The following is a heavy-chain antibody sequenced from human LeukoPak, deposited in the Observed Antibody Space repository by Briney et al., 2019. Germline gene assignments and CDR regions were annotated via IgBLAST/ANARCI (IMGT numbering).Heavy chain of an antibody. CDR2: IIPIFGTA. Sequence: SVKVSCKASGYTFTGYYMHWVRQAPGQGLEWMGGIIPIFGTANYAQKFQGRVTITADKSTSTAYMELSSLRSEDTAVYYCARTYYYDSSGYGGYCYYYYMDVWGKGTTVTVSS. CDR1: GYTFTGYY. CDR3: ARTYYYDSSGYGGYCYYYYMDV. D-gene: IGHD3-22*01. J-gene: IGHJ6*03. V-gene: IGHV1-69*06.